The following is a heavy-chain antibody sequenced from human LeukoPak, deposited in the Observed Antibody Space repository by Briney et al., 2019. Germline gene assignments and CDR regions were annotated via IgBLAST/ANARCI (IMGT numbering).Heavy chain of an antibody. D-gene: IGHD1-14*01. CDR1: GFTFSSYW. V-gene: IGHV3-7*04. CDR3: ARAGLVPGRAFDI. Sequence: GGSLRLSCAASGFTFSSYWMSWVRQAPGKGLEWVANIKQDGSKKYHVDSVKGRFTISRDNAKNSLYLQMSSLRAEDTAVYFCARAGLVPGRAFDIWGQGTMVTVSS. CDR2: IKQDGSKK. J-gene: IGHJ3*02.